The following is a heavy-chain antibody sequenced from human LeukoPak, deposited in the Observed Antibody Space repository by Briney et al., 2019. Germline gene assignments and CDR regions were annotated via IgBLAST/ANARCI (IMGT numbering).Heavy chain of an antibody. Sequence: SETLSLTCAVSGGSISSSNWWSWVRQPPGKGLEWIGEIYHSGSTNYNPSLKSRVTISVDTSKNQFSLKLSSVTAADTAVYYCARVRVSSSWYKLYYFDYWGQGTLVTVSS. V-gene: IGHV4-4*02. CDR2: IYHSGST. CDR3: ARVRVSSSWYKLYYFDY. D-gene: IGHD6-13*01. CDR1: GGSISSSNW. J-gene: IGHJ4*02.